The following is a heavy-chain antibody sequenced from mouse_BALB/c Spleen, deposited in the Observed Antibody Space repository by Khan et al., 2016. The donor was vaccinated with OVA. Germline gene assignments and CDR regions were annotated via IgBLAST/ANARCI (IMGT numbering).Heavy chain of an antibody. J-gene: IGHJ2*01. CDR2: ISYSGAT. CDR1: GYSITSGYA. V-gene: IGHV3-2*02. D-gene: IGHD1-1*01. CDR3: ARGNYYGYYFDY. Sequence: EVQLKESGPGLVKPSQSLSLTCTVTGYSITSGYAWNWIRQFPGNKLEWMGYISYSGATSYTPSLKSRISITRDTSKNQFFLQLNSVTTEDTATYYCARGNYYGYYFDYWGQGTTLTVSS.